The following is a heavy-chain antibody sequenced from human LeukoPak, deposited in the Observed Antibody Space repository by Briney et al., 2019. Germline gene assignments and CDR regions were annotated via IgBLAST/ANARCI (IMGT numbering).Heavy chain of an antibody. V-gene: IGHV4-59*08. CDR2: LYDSEST. CDR1: GGSISNFY. J-gene: IGHJ2*01. CDR3: ARPVAAYWYFDV. Sequence: SETLSLTCTVSGGSISNFYWSWIRQPPGKGLEWIGYLYDSESTNYNPSFKSRVTMSVDTSKNQFSLKLSSVTAADTAVYYCARPVAAYWYFDVWGRGSLGTVSS. D-gene: IGHD2-15*01.